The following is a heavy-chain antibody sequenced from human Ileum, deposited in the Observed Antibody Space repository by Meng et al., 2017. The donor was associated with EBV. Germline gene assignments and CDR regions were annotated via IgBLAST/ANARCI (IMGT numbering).Heavy chain of an antibody. D-gene: IGHD3-10*01. J-gene: IGHJ4*02. CDR2: VYYSGSA. CDR1: GGSIYRSTYY. Sequence: QLQPQELVPGLANPSEPLSLTCTVSGGSIYRSTYYWGWIRQPPGKGLEWIASVYYSGSAYYNPSLESRVTISVDTSKNQFSLEMTSMTAADTAVYYCARSIAGSDESRCWGFWGQGSLVTVSS. CDR3: ARSIAGSDESRCWGF. V-gene: IGHV4-39*01.